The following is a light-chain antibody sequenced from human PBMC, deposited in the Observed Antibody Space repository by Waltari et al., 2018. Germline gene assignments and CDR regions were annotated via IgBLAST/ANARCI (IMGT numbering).Light chain of an antibody. CDR2: EVY. J-gene: IGLJ2*01. Sequence: QSALTPPASVSGSPGQSITISCPGTSSAVGSYDLVSWYQHHPGKAPKLMIYEVYKRPSGVSNRFSASKSGNTASLTISGLQAEDEADYYCCSYVGSSTFTFGGGTKLTVL. CDR1: SSAVGSYDL. V-gene: IGLV2-23*02. CDR3: CSYVGSSTFT.